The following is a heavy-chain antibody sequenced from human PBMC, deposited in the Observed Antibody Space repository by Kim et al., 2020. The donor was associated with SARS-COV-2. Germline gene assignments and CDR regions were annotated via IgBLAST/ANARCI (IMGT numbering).Heavy chain of an antibody. CDR2: IKSKSGGA. CDR1: GYTFSGYY. D-gene: IGHD2-2*01. Sequence: ASVKVSCKTSGYTFSGYYIHWVRQAPGQGLEWVGRIKSKSGGANYAQKFRGRVTMTRDTSISTIYMELTGLTSDDTAVYYCARTYCTPTSCYVGFDYWGQ. CDR3: ARTYCTPTSCYVGFDY. V-gene: IGHV1-2*06. J-gene: IGHJ4*02.